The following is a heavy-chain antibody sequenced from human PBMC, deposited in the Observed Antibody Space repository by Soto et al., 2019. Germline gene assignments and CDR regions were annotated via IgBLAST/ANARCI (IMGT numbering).Heavy chain of an antibody. D-gene: IGHD4-17*01. Sequence: SETLSLTCTVSGGSISSGGYYWSWIRQHPGKGLEWIGYIYYSGSTYYNPSLKSRVTISVDTSKNQFSLKLSSVTAAATAVYYCAGNAIGGDYGGGLTYGMDVWGQGTTVTVSS. CDR3: AGNAIGGDYGGGLTYGMDV. CDR1: GGSISSGGYY. V-gene: IGHV4-31*03. J-gene: IGHJ6*02. CDR2: IYYSGST.